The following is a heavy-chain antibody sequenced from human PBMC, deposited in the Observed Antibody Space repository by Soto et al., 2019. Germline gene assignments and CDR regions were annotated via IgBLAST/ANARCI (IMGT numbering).Heavy chain of an antibody. CDR3: ARRGYSGYELDY. J-gene: IGHJ4*02. CDR2: INHSGST. CDR1: GGSFSGYY. V-gene: IGHV4-34*01. D-gene: IGHD5-12*01. Sequence: HVQLQQWGAGLLKPSETLSLTCAVYGGSFSGYYWSWIRQPPGKGLEWIGEINHSGSTNYNPSLKSRVTISVDTSKNQFSLKLSSVTAADTAVYYCARRGYSGYELDYWGQGTLVTVSS.